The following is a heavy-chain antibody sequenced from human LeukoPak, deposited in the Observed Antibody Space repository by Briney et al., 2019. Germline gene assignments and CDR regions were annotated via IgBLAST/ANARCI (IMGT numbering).Heavy chain of an antibody. Sequence: SETLSRTCTVSGSSISSYYCSWIRQPAGKGLEWIGRIYTSGSITYNPSLKSRVSMSVDTSKNQFSLKLSSVTAADTAVYYCARDSGTTGEVKFDPWGQGTLVTVSS. CDR2: IYTSGSI. J-gene: IGHJ5*02. CDR3: ARDSGTTGEVKFDP. CDR1: GSSISSYY. D-gene: IGHD3-10*01. V-gene: IGHV4-4*07.